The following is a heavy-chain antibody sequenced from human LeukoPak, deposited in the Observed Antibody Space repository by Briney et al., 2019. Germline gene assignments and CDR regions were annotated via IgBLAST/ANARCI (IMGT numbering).Heavy chain of an antibody. CDR3: ARDDGDYSFDY. Sequence: ASVKVSCKPSGYTFTDYYIHWVRQAPGQGLEWMGWINPNSGGTKYTQKFQGRVTMTRDTSIATAYLELSSLRSDDTAVYYCARDDGDYSFDYWGQGTLVTVSS. D-gene: IGHD4-17*01. V-gene: IGHV1-2*02. J-gene: IGHJ4*02. CDR2: INPNSGGT. CDR1: GYTFTDYY.